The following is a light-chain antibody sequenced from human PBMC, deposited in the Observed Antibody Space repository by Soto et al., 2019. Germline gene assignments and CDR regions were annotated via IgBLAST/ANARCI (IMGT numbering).Light chain of an antibody. Sequence: EVVMTQSPATLSVSPGERATLSCRASQSVSINLAWFQQKSGQAPRLLIHGASTRATGIPARFSGSGSGTDFTLTISSLQSEDFAFYYCKQYDDWPRTFGQGTKVEIK. J-gene: IGKJ1*01. CDR1: QSVSIN. CDR2: GAS. CDR3: KQYDDWPRT. V-gene: IGKV3-15*01.